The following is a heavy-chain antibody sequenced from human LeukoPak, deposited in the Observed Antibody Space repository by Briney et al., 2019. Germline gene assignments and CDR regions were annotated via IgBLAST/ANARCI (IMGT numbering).Heavy chain of an antibody. D-gene: IGHD6-19*01. CDR1: GFTFRSYS. V-gene: IGHV3-21*01. CDR2: ISSSSSYI. Sequence: GGSLRLSCAASGFTFRSYSMNWVRRAPGKGLEWVSSISSSSSYIYYADSVKGRFTISRDNAKNSLYLQMNSLRAEDTAVYYCARGGAVAPKFNFDYWGQGTLVTVSS. CDR3: ARGGAVAPKFNFDY. J-gene: IGHJ4*02.